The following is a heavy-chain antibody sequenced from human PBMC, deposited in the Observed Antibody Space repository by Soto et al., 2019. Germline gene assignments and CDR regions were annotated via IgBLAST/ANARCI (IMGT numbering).Heavy chain of an antibody. Sequence: QVQLVESGGGVVQPGRSLRLSCAASGFTFSSYGMRWVRQAPGKGLEWVAVIWYDGSNKYYADSVKGRFTISRDNSKNTLYLQMNSLRAEDTAVYYCARDRYCSGGSCYSFDYWGQGTLVTVSS. J-gene: IGHJ4*02. D-gene: IGHD2-15*01. V-gene: IGHV3-33*01. CDR3: ARDRYCSGGSCYSFDY. CDR2: IWYDGSNK. CDR1: GFTFSSYG.